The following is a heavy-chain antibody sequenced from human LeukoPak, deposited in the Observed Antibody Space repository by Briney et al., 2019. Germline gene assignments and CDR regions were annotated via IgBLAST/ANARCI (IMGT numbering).Heavy chain of an antibody. Sequence: GGSLRLSCAASGFVFSNYWMHWVRQAPGKGPVWVARIKSDGGIITYADTVKGRFIISRDNALNTLYLQMNSLRAEDTAVYYCAREGGYCDNALCHKYFQRWGQGTLVTVSS. D-gene: IGHD2-8*01. CDR2: IKSDGGII. CDR1: GFVFSNYW. CDR3: AREGGYCDNALCHKYFQR. V-gene: IGHV3-74*03. J-gene: IGHJ1*01.